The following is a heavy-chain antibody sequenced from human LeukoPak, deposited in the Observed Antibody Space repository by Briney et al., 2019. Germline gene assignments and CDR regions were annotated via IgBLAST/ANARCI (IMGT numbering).Heavy chain of an antibody. CDR2: LSGSGGST. CDR3: MRDYMGWFDP. Sequence: PGGSLRLSCAASGFTFSGYAMTWVRQAPGKGLEWVSVLSGSGGSTYYADSVKGRFTISRDNSKNTLYLEMNNLRIEDTAVYYCMRDYMGWFDPWGQGSLVTVSS. D-gene: IGHD3-10*01. V-gene: IGHV3-23*01. J-gene: IGHJ5*02. CDR1: GFTFSGYA.